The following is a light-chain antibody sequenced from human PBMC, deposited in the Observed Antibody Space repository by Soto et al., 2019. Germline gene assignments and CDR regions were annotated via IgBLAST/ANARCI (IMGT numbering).Light chain of an antibody. CDR1: QTISSY. J-gene: IGKJ1*01. V-gene: IGKV1-39*01. Sequence: DIQMTQSPSSLSASVGDRVTITCRASQTISSYLNWYQQKPGKAPKLLIYAASTLESGVPSRFSGNRSGTDFTRSSSSLQPEDFAAYYCQQRSRTPWTFGQGTKVESK. CDR3: QQRSRTPWT. CDR2: AAS.